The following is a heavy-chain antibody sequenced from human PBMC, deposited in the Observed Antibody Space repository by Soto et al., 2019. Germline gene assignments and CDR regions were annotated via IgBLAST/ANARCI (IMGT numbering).Heavy chain of an antibody. CDR2: ISTRSHYI. CDR1: GFTFSNYN. J-gene: IGHJ4*02. Sequence: VKLEESGGGLVRPGGSLRLSCAASGFTFSNYNMNWVRQAPGKGLEWVASISTRSHYIYYADSLKGRFTISRDNAKNSVDLQISSLRAEDTAVYYCARDSSTGYYLSDFDYWGQGTLVTVSS. D-gene: IGHD3-9*01. CDR3: ARDSSTGYYLSDFDY. V-gene: IGHV3-21*01.